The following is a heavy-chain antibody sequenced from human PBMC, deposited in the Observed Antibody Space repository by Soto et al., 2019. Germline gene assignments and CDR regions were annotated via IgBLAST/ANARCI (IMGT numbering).Heavy chain of an antibody. CDR3: AASSYCSGGSCYSPYYYYYMDV. CDR1: GFTFTSSA. D-gene: IGHD2-15*01. CDR2: IVVGSGNT. Sequence: QMQLVQSGPEVKKPGTSVKVSCKASGFTFTSSAMQWVRQARGQRIEWIGWIVVGSGNTNYAQKFQERVTITRDMSTSTAYMELSSLRSEDPAVYYCAASSYCSGGSCYSPYYYYYMDVWGKGTTVTVSS. V-gene: IGHV1-58*02. J-gene: IGHJ6*03.